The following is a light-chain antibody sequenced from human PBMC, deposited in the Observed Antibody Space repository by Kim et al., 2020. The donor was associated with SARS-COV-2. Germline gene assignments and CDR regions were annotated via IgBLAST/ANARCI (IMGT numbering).Light chain of an antibody. Sequence: PGQSVTISCTGTRSDVGGYNYVSWYQQHPGKAPKLMIYDVSKRPSGVPDRFSGSKSGNTASLTISGLQAEDEADYYCCSYAGHRVVFGGGTQLTVL. CDR1: RSDVGGYNY. CDR2: DVS. CDR3: CSYAGHRVV. J-gene: IGLJ2*01. V-gene: IGLV2-11*01.